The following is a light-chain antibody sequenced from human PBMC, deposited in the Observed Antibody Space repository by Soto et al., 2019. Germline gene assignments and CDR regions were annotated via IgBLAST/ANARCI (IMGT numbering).Light chain of an antibody. V-gene: IGLV2-14*01. CDR3: NSYTSTNTWV. CDR2: EVS. J-gene: IGLJ1*01. Sequence: QAVVTQPASVSGSPGQSITISCTGTSSDFGSYNYVSWYHKHPGKAPKLMIYEVSNRPSGVSNRFSGSKSGNTASLTISGLQAEDEADYYCNSYTSTNTWVFGTGTKLTVL. CDR1: SSDFGSYNY.